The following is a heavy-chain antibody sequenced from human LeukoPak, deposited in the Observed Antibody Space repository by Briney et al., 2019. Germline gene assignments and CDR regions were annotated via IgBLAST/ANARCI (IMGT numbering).Heavy chain of an antibody. Sequence: PSETLSLTCAVYGGSFSGYYWSWIRQPAGKGLEWIGRIYTGGKTHYNPSLKSRITISRDTSKNQFSLKLTSVTAADTAVYYCARGSDRGRTISNYWGQGTLVTVSS. J-gene: IGHJ4*02. D-gene: IGHD3-9*01. CDR1: GGSFSGYY. CDR3: ARGSDRGRTISNY. CDR2: IYTGGKT. V-gene: IGHV4-59*10.